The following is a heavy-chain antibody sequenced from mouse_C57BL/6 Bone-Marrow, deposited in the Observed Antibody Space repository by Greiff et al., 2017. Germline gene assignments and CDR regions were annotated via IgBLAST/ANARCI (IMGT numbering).Heavy chain of an antibody. CDR1: GYTFTGYT. V-gene: IGHV1-4*01. J-gene: IGHJ4*01. CDR2: INPSSSYP. CDR3: ARWGRSVLYAMDD. Sequence: VQLQQSWAELARPGASVKMSCKASGYTFTGYTMHWVKQRPGQGLECIGYINPSSSYPKYNQKFTDKATLTADKSSSTAYMQLSSRTSEDSAVYNRARWGRSVLYAMDDWGQGTSVTVSS. D-gene: IGHD1-1*01.